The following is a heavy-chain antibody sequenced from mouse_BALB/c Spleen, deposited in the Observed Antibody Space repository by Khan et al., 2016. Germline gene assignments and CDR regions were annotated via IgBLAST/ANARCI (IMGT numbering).Heavy chain of an antibody. V-gene: IGHV7-3*02. CDR3: VRDNYRYDEERFAY. D-gene: IGHD2-14*01. Sequence: EVELVESGGGLVQPGGSLRLSCATSGFTFTDYYMSWVRQPPGKALEWLGFIRNKANGYTTEYTASVKGRFTISRDNSQSILYLQMNTLRAEDSATYYCVRDNYRYDEERFAYWGQGTLVTVSA. J-gene: IGHJ3*01. CDR2: IRNKANGYTT. CDR1: GFTFTDYY.